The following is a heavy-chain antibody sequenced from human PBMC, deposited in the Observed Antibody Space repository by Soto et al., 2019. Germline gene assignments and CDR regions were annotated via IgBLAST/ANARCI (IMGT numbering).Heavy chain of an antibody. J-gene: IGHJ5*02. D-gene: IGHD3-3*01. CDR2: ISYDGSNK. V-gene: IGHV3-30*18. Sequence: QVQLVESGGGVVQPGRSLRLSCAASGFTFSSYGMHWVRQAPGKGLEWVAVISYDGSNKYYADSVKGRFTISRDNSKNTLYLQMNSLRAEDTAVYYCAKDPVLRFLKLGGWFDPWGQGTLVTVSS. CDR1: GFTFSSYG. CDR3: AKDPVLRFLKLGGWFDP.